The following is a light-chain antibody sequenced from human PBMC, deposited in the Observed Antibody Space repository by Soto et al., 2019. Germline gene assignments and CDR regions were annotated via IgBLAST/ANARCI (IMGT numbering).Light chain of an antibody. CDR2: DAS. CDR3: QQTYSTFVS. V-gene: IGKV1-13*02. CDR1: QGVSNA. Sequence: AIQLTXXXXSLFAFVGDRVTITCRASQGVSNALAWYQQKPGQPPNLLIYDASSLKSGVPSRFSGSGSGTDFTLTISSLQPEDFGTYYCQQTYSTFVSFGGGTKVDIK. J-gene: IGKJ4*01.